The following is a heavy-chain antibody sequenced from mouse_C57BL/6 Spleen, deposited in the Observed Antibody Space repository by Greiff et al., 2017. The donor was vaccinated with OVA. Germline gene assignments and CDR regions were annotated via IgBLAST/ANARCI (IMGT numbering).Heavy chain of an antibody. Sequence: VQRVESGPGLVQPSQSLSITCTVSGFSLTSYGVHWVRQSPGKGLEWLGVIWSGGSTDYNAAFISRLSISKDNSKSQVFFKMNSLQADDTAIYYCARNGDYDDGYFDYWGQGTTLTVSS. CDR3: ARNGDYDDGYFDY. D-gene: IGHD2-4*01. CDR2: IWSGGST. J-gene: IGHJ2*01. CDR1: GFSLTSYG. V-gene: IGHV2-2*01.